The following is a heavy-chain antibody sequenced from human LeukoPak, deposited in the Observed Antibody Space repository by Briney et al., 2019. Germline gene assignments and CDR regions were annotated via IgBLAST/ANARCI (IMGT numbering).Heavy chain of an antibody. CDR1: GYTFTGYY. V-gene: IGHV1-2*02. Sequence: ASVKVSCKASGYTFTGYYMHWVRQAPGQGLEWMGWINPNSGGTNYAQKFQGRVTMTRDTSISTAYVELSRLRSDDTAVYYCARHAPPWLVQRGRYWFDPWGQGTLVTVSS. CDR2: INPNSGGT. D-gene: IGHD6-19*01. J-gene: IGHJ5*02. CDR3: ARHAPPWLVQRGRYWFDP.